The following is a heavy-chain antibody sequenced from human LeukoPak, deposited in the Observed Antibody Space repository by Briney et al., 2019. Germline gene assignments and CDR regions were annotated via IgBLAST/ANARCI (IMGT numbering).Heavy chain of an antibody. CDR1: GGSFSGYY. CDR2: INHSGST. V-gene: IGHV4-34*01. Sequence: SETLSLTCAVYGGSFSGYYWSWIRQPPGKGLEWIGEINHSGSTSYNPSLKSRVTISVDTSKNQFSLKLSSVTAADTAVYYCARSSTITMVRGVIIRGGYYFDYWGQGTLVTVSS. J-gene: IGHJ4*02. CDR3: ARSSTITMVRGVIIRGGYYFDY. D-gene: IGHD3-10*01.